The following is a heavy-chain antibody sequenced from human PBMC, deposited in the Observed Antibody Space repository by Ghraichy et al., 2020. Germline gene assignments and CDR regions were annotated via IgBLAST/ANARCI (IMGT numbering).Heavy chain of an antibody. CDR3: ARVGSTASYHLDV. CDR1: GFSVSTGGFV. D-gene: IGHD1-14*01. CDR2: IFYSGRT. J-gene: IGHJ4*02. V-gene: IGHV4-31*03. Sequence: SETLSLTCTVSGFSVSTGGFVWAWFRQHPGKGLEWIGNIFYSGRTFSFHNPSLKSRLTLSVDTSKNQFSLKLDSVTTTDTAVYYCARVGSTASYHLDVWGQGSLVTVSS.